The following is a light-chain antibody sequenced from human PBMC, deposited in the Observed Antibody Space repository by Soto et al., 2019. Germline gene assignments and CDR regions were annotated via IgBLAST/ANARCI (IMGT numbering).Light chain of an antibody. J-gene: IGKJ1*01. CDR1: EGVASGY. V-gene: IGKV3-20*01. CDR3: QQYGRSPWT. Sequence: EIVLTQSPGTPSLSPGEGATLSCRASEGVASGYLSWYQQIPGQAPRLLIYGASSRATGIPDRFSGSGSGTDFTLTITRLQPEDFAVYYCQQYGRSPWTSGQGTKVDIK. CDR2: GAS.